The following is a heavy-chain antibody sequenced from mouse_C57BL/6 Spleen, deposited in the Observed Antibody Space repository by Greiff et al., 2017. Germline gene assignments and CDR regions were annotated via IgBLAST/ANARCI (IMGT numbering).Heavy chain of an antibody. Sequence: EVQLQESGPELVKPGASVKISCKASGYTFTDYYMNWVKQSHGKSLEWIGDINPNNGGTSYNQKFKGKATLTVDKSSSTAYMELRSPTSEDSAVYYCASPSNWAWFAYWGQGTLVTVSA. V-gene: IGHV1-26*01. J-gene: IGHJ3*01. D-gene: IGHD4-1*01. CDR2: INPNNGGT. CDR3: ASPSNWAWFAY. CDR1: GYTFTDYY.